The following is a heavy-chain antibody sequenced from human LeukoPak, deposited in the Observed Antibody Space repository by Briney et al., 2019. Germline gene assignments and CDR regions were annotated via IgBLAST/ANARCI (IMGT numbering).Heavy chain of an antibody. V-gene: IGHV4-59*08. Sequence: PSETLSLTCSVSGGSLSSYYWNWIRQPPGKGLEWIGYVYSSGSTNYNPSLKSRVTISVDTSKNQFSLKLNSVTAADTAVYYCARRMSHLYNFEYWGQGALVTVSS. CDR3: ARRMSHLYNFEY. J-gene: IGHJ4*02. D-gene: IGHD5-24*01. CDR2: VYSSGST. CDR1: GGSLSSYY.